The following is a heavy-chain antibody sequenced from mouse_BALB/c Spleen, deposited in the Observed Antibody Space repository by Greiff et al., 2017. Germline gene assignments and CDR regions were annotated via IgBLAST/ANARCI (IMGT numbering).Heavy chain of an antibody. CDR3: ARSGWDGDWYFDV. J-gene: IGHJ1*01. D-gene: IGHD4-1*01. CDR2: IYPGDGDT. V-gene: IGHV1-80*01. Sequence: VQVVESGAELVRPGSSVKISCKASGYAFSSYWMNWVKQRPGQGLEWIGQIYPGDGDTNYNGKFKGKATLTADKSSSTAYMQLSSLTSEDSAVYFCARSGWDGDWYFDVWGAGTTVTVSS. CDR1: GYAFSSYW.